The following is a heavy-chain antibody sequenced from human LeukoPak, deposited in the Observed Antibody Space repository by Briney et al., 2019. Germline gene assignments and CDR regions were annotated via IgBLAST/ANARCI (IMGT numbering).Heavy chain of an antibody. V-gene: IGHV3-9*01. CDR1: GFTFDDYA. Sequence: GRSLRLSCAASGFTFDDYAMPWVRQAPGKGLEWVSGISWNSGSIGYADSVKGRFTISRDNAKNSLYLQMNSLRAEDTAVYYCAKYSGYGRNSYFDYWGQGTLVTVSS. D-gene: IGHD5-12*01. CDR3: AKYSGYGRNSYFDY. J-gene: IGHJ4*02. CDR2: ISWNSGSI.